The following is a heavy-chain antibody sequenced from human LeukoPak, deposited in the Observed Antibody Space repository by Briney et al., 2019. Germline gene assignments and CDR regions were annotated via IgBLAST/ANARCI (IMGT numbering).Heavy chain of an antibody. CDR2: IYYSGST. V-gene: IGHV4-39*07. CDR3: ARGFRYSGTLGNDWFDP. J-gene: IGHJ5*02. D-gene: IGHD1-26*01. CDR1: GGSISSSSYY. Sequence: PSETLSLTCTVSGGSISSSSYYWGWLRQPPGKGLEWIGSIYYSGSTYYNPSLKSRVTISVDTSKNQFSLKLSSVTAADTAVYYCARGFRYSGTLGNDWFDPWGQGTLVTVSS.